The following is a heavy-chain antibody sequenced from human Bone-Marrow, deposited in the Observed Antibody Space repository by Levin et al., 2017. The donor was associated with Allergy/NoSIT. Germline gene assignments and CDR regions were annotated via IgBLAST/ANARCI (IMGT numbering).Heavy chain of an antibody. CDR2: ISYSGST. V-gene: IGHV4-61*01. Sequence: PSETLSLTCSVSGGSVRGENYYWSWIRQPPGKRLEWIGYISYSGSTTYSPSLESRVTILLGASENQFSLRLSSLTAADTAVYYCARDHGDSSDAFAIWGQGTMVTVSS. CDR3: ARDHGDSSDAFAI. D-gene: IGHD4-17*01. CDR1: GGSVRGENYY. J-gene: IGHJ3*02.